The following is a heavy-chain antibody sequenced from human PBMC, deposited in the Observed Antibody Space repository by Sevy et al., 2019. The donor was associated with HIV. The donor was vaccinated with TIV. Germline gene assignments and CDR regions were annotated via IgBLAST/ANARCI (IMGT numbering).Heavy chain of an antibody. D-gene: IGHD6-19*01. CDR2: ISDSDGGI. CDR1: GFPFSSYA. Sequence: GVSLRLSCAASGFPFSSYAMSWVRQAPGTGLEWVSVISDSDGGIYYADSVKGRFTISRDNSKNTLYLQMNSLRAEDTAVYYCAKDGGPVAGDIWGQGTMVTVSS. CDR3: AKDGGPVAGDI. J-gene: IGHJ3*02. V-gene: IGHV3-23*01.